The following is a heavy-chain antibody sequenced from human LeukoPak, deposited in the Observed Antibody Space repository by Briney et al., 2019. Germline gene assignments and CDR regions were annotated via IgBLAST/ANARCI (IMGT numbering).Heavy chain of an antibody. V-gene: IGHV3-7*03. CDR3: ARSSPIRGAFNNWFDP. CDR2: IKQDGSEG. CDR1: GFTFSDYW. J-gene: IGHJ5*02. Sequence: GGSLRLSCAASGFTFSDYWMTWVRQAPGKGLEWVANIKQDGSEGYYVDSVRGRFTVSRDNAKSSLYLQLNSLRAEDTALYHCARSSPIRGAFNNWFDPWGQGTLVTVSS. D-gene: IGHD3-10*01.